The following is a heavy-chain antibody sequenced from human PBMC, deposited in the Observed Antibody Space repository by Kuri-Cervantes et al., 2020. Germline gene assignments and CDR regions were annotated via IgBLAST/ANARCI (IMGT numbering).Heavy chain of an antibody. J-gene: IGHJ6*02. CDR3: ARDTVTTFRFSYYYYGMDV. V-gene: IGHV3-53*01. D-gene: IGHD4-17*01. CDR1: GFTVSSNY. CDR2: IYSGGST. Sequence: GGSLRLSCAASGFTVSSNYMSWVRQAPGKGLEWVSVIYSGGSTYYADSVKGRFTISRDNSKNTLYLQMNSLRAEDTAVYYCARDTVTTFRFSYYYYGMDVWGQGTTVTVSS.